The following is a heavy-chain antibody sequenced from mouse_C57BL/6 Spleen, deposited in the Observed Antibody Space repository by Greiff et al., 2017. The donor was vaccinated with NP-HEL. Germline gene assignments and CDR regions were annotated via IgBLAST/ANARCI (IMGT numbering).Heavy chain of an antibody. Sequence: DVMLVESGEGLVKPGGSLKLSCAASGFTFSSYAMSWVRQTPEKRLEWVAYISSGGDYIYYADTVKGRFTISRDNARNTLYLQMSSLKSEDTAMYYCTRETYYGSSMDYWGQGTSVTVSS. J-gene: IGHJ4*01. CDR2: ISSGGDYI. D-gene: IGHD1-1*01. CDR1: GFTFSSYA. CDR3: TRETYYGSSMDY. V-gene: IGHV5-9-1*02.